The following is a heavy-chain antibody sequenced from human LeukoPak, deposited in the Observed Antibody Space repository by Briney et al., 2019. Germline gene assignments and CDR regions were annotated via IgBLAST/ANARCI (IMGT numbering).Heavy chain of an antibody. CDR1: GYSISSYW. Sequence: GKSLKISYKDSGYSISSYWIGWVRQITGKGLEWMGIIYPGDSDTRYSPSCQGQVTISADKSISTAYLQWSSLKASYTAMYYCARRIYGMDVWGQGTTVTVSS. J-gene: IGHJ6*02. V-gene: IGHV5-51*01. CDR2: IYPGDSDT. CDR3: ARRIYGMDV.